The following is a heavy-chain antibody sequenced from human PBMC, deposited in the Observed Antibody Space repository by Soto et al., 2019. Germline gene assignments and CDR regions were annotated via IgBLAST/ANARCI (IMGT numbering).Heavy chain of an antibody. CDR2: ISPYNGDK. CDR1: GYTFTSYE. Sequence: QVQLVQSGAEVKKPGASVKVSCKTFGYTFTSYEINWVRQAPGQGLEWMGWISPYNGDKNYAQKGQVRITMATDTSASTAYMELRSLTSDDTALYYCARGYCSGGYCYRCDYWGQGTLVTVSS. J-gene: IGHJ4*02. CDR3: ARGYCSGGYCYRCDY. V-gene: IGHV1-18*01. D-gene: IGHD2-15*01.